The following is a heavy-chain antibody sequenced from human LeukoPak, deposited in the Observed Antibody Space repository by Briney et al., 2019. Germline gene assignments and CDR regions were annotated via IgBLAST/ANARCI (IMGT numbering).Heavy chain of an antibody. J-gene: IGHJ3*02. V-gene: IGHV1-46*01. CDR2: INPSGSST. D-gene: IGHD6-13*01. Sequence: ASVKVSCKASGYTFTSHYMHWVRQAPGQGLEWMGLINPSGSSTLYAQKFQGRVTMTRDMSTTTDYMELSSLGSEDTAVYYCARASPDIAAAVGAAFDIWGQGTMVTVSS. CDR1: GYTFTSHY. CDR3: ARASPDIAAAVGAAFDI.